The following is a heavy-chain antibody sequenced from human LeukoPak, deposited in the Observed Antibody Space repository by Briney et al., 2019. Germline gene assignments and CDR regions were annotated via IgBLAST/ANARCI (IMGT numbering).Heavy chain of an antibody. CDR3: AREGDSRWGELSP. Sequence: GRSLRLSCAASGFTFSTYAIHWVRQAPGKGLEWVAVILYDGSEQYYADSVKGRFIISRDNSKSTSDLQMNSLRAEDTAVYYCAREGDSRWGELSPWGQGTLVTVSA. CDR1: GFTFSTYA. V-gene: IGHV3-33*01. J-gene: IGHJ1*01. CDR2: ILYDGSEQ. D-gene: IGHD3-16*02.